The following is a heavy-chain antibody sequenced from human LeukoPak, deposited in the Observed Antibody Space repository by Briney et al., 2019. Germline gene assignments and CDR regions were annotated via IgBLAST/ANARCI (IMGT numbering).Heavy chain of an antibody. CDR3: ASGNCTNGVCYRNLNY. Sequence: PSETLSLTCTVSGXSISSSSYYWGWIRQPPGKGLEWIGSIYYSGSTYYNPSLKSRVTISVDTSKNQFSLKLSSVTAADTAVYYCASGNCTNGVCYRNLNYWGQGTLVTVSS. J-gene: IGHJ4*02. CDR1: GXSISSSSYY. V-gene: IGHV4-39*01. D-gene: IGHD2-8*01. CDR2: IYYSGST.